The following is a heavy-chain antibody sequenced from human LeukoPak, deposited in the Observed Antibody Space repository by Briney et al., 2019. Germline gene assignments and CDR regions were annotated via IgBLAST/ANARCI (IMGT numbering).Heavy chain of an antibody. V-gene: IGHV1-69*05. D-gene: IGHD6-19*01. CDR3: ARDTAVAGLKAFDI. CDR1: GGTFSSYA. CDR2: IIPIFGTA. Sequence: GASVKVSCKASGGTFSSYAISWVRQAPGQGLEWMGGIIPIFGTANYAQKLQGRVTMTTDTSTSTAYMELRSLRSDDTAVYYCARDTAVAGLKAFDIWGQGTMVTVSS. J-gene: IGHJ3*02.